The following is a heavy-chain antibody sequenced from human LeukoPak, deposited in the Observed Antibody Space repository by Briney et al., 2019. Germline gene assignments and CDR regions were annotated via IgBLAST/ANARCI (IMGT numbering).Heavy chain of an antibody. V-gene: IGHV1-2*06. J-gene: IGHJ4*02. CDR2: INPNSGGT. CDR1: GYTFTGYY. D-gene: IGHD6-13*01. Sequence: GASVKVSCKASGYTFTGYYIHWVRQAPRQGLEWMGRINPNSGGTNYAQKFQGRVTMTRDTSISTAYMELSRLRSDDTAVYYCARDSSSWYLDLDYWGQGTLVTVSS. CDR3: ARDSSSWYLDLDY.